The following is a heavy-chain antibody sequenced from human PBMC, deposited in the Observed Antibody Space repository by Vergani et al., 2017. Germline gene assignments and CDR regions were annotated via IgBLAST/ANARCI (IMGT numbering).Heavy chain of an antibody. Sequence: QVQLVQSGAEVKKPGASVKVSCKASGSTFTSYAMHWVRQAPGQRLEWMGWINAGNGNTKYSQKFQGRVTSTRDTSASTAYMELSSLRSEDTAVYYCARDHDEGYCTNGVCYTDWFDPWGQGTLVTVSS. CDR2: INAGNGNT. J-gene: IGHJ5*02. D-gene: IGHD2-8*01. CDR3: ARDHDEGYCTNGVCYTDWFDP. V-gene: IGHV1-3*01. CDR1: GSTFTSYA.